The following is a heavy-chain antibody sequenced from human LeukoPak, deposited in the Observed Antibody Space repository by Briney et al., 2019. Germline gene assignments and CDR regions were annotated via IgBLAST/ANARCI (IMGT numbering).Heavy chain of an antibody. CDR2: INPSGGST. Sequence: GASVKVSCKASGYTFTRYYMYWVRQAPGQGLEWMGIINPSGGSTNYAQKLQGRVTMTRDTSTNTVYMELSSLRSEDTAVYYCARANRNSGSYYLDYWGQGTLVTVSS. J-gene: IGHJ4*02. CDR1: GYTFTRYY. CDR3: ARANRNSGSYYLDY. V-gene: IGHV1-46*04. D-gene: IGHD1-26*01.